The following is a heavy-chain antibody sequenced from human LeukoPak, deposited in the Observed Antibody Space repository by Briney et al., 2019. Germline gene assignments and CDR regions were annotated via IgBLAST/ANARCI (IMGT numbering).Heavy chain of an antibody. J-gene: IGHJ4*02. CDR1: AFTFSGSA. CDR2: IRNKANSSAT. CDR3: TSTVTIDTFDY. D-gene: IGHD4-17*01. V-gene: IGHV3-73*01. Sequence: GGSLKHFYAASAFTFSGSAMHCVRQESAKWLEWVGRIRNKANSSATAYAASVNGRFTNSRDDSKNTTYLQMNSLKTEDTAVYYCTSTVTIDTFDYWGQGTLVTVSS.